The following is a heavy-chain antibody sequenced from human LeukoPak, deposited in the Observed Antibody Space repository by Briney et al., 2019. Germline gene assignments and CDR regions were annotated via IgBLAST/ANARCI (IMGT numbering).Heavy chain of an antibody. CDR1: GFTFSSNP. CDR3: AKFRHPLVQDYFDY. D-gene: IGHD6-13*01. V-gene: IGHV3-23*01. CDR2: ISYGGGST. Sequence: ETGGSLRLSCAASGFTFSSNPMSWVRQAPGKGLEWVSGISYGGGSTYYADSVKGRFTISRDNSKNTLYLQMNSLRAEDTAVYYCAKFRHPLVQDYFDYWGQGTLVTVSS. J-gene: IGHJ4*02.